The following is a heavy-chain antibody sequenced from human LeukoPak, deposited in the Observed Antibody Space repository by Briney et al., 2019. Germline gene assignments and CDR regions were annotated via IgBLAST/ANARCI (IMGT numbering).Heavy chain of an antibody. CDR1: GGSISSGGYS. D-gene: IGHD4-17*01. CDR3: AASYGDYEY. CDR2: IYHSGST. Sequence: PSETLSLTCAVSGGSISSGGYSWSWIRQAPGKGLEWIGYIYHSGSTYYNPSLKSRVTISVDRSKNQFSLKLSSVTAADTVVYYCAASYGDYEYWGQGTLVTVSS. V-gene: IGHV4-30-2*01. J-gene: IGHJ4*02.